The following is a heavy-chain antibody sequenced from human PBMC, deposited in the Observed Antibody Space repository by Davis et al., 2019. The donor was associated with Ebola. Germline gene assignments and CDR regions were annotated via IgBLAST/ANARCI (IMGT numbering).Heavy chain of an antibody. CDR2: ISSNGGST. D-gene: IGHD6-13*01. CDR1: GFTFSSYA. J-gene: IGHJ6*02. Sequence: GESLKISCSASGFTFSSYAMHWVRQAPGKGLEYVSAISSNGGSTYYADSVKGRFTISRDNSKNTLYLQMNSLRAEDTAVYYCARDKAAALNYRPYYYGMDVWGQGTTVTVSS. CDR3: ARDKAAALNYRPYYYGMDV. V-gene: IGHV3-64*04.